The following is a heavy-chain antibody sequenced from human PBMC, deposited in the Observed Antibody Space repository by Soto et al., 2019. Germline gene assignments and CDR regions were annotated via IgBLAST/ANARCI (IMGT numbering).Heavy chain of an antibody. V-gene: IGHV1-3*01. CDR1: GYTFTSYA. CDR3: ARDLGGLLLRLDAFDI. Sequence: ASVKVSCKASGYTFTSYAMHWVRQAPGQRLEWMGWINAGNGNTKYSQKFQGRVTITRDTSASTAYMELSSLRSEDTAVYYCARDLGGLLLRLDAFDIWGQGTMVTVS. D-gene: IGHD3-22*01. J-gene: IGHJ3*02. CDR2: INAGNGNT.